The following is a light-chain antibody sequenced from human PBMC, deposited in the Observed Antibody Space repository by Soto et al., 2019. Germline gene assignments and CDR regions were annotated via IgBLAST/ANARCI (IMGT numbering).Light chain of an antibody. CDR3: HQYHNWYT. Sequence: EIVMTQSPATLSVSPGERATLSCRASQSVDTNLAWFRQKPGQAPRFLIYGASTRATGIPARFSGSGSGTEFTLTISSLQSEDFAVYYCHQYHNWYTFGQGTKLEIK. J-gene: IGKJ2*01. V-gene: IGKV3-15*01. CDR2: GAS. CDR1: QSVDTN.